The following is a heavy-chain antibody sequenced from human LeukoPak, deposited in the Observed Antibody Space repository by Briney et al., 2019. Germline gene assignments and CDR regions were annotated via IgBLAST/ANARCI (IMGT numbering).Heavy chain of an antibody. CDR3: ARGFVLLVGATRFYYYYYMDV. Sequence: GASVKVSCKASGYTSTSYDINWVRQATGQGLEWMGWMNPNSGNTGYAQKFQGRVTMTRNTSISTAYMELSSLRSEDTAVYYCARGFVLLVGATRFYYYYYMDVWGKGTTVTVSS. CDR2: MNPNSGNT. V-gene: IGHV1-8*01. J-gene: IGHJ6*03. D-gene: IGHD1-26*01. CDR1: GYTSTSYD.